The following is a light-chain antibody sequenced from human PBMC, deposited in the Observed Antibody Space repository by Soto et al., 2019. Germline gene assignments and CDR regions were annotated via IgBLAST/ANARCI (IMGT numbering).Light chain of an antibody. V-gene: IGLV2-23*01. CDR1: NNL. CDR2: ECT. Sequence: QSVLTQPASVCGSPGQSITISCTGTNNLISWYQQHPGKAPKVVLYECTKRPSGGSNRFSASHSCSTASLTISGPQAEDEAHYFCCAYVGTRSSDFGPGTKVTVL. J-gene: IGLJ1*01. CDR3: CAYVGTRSSD.